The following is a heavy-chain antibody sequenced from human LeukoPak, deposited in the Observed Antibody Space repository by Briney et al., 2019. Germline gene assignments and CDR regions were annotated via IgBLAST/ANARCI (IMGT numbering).Heavy chain of an antibody. J-gene: IGHJ5*02. D-gene: IGHD3-10*01. CDR1: GYTLTELS. CDR2: FDPEDGET. Sequence: ASVKVSCKVSGYTLTELSMHWVRQAPGKGLEWMGGFDPEDGETIYAQKFQGRVTMTEDTSTDTAYMELSSLRSEDTAVYYCATGYYYGSGSYGWFDPWGQGTPVTVSS. V-gene: IGHV1-24*01. CDR3: ATGYYYGSGSYGWFDP.